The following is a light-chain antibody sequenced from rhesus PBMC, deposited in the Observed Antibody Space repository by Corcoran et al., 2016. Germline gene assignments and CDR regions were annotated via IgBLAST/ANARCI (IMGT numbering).Light chain of an antibody. V-gene: IGKV3-42*03. J-gene: IGKJ4*01. CDR1: QSGSSS. CDR3: PQYSHWPHLT. CDR2: GAA. Sequence: EIVLTQSPATLSLSPGQRATLSCRASQSGSSSLAWYQQKPGQVPRRLIYGAASMAPGIPDRLRGSGSGTDFTLTISSLEPEDFAVYYCPQYSHWPHLTFGGGTKVEIK.